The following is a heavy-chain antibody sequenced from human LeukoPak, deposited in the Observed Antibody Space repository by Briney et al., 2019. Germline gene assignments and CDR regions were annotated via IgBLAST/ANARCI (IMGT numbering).Heavy chain of an antibody. V-gene: IGHV3-23*01. CDR2: ISGSGDNT. Sequence: PGGSLRLSCVASGFTFSSYGMSWVRQAPGEGLEWVSGISGSGDNTYYADSVRGRFTISRDNSKNTLYLQMNSLRAEDTALYYCAKTPYSSNWYYFDYWGQGTLVTVSS. J-gene: IGHJ4*02. CDR3: AKTPYSSNWYYFDY. D-gene: IGHD6-13*01. CDR1: GFTFSSYG.